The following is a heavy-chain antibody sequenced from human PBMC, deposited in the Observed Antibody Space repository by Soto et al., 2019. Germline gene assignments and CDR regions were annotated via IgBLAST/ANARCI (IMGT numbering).Heavy chain of an antibody. J-gene: IGHJ5*02. CDR2: IYWNDDK. V-gene: IGHV2-5*01. D-gene: IGHD4-17*01. CDR1: GFSLSTSAVG. Sequence: QITLKESGPTLVNPTETLTLTCTFSGFSLSTSAVGVGWVRQSPGKAPEWLALIYWNDDKRFSPSLNSRLSIVKDTSKNQVILKMTNMDPADTATYYCAHALPRDYVGYNWFDRWGQGTLVTVSS. CDR3: AHALPRDYVGYNWFDR.